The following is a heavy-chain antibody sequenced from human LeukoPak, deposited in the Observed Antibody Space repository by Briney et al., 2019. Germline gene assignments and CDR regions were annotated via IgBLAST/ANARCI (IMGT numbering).Heavy chain of an antibody. V-gene: IGHV3-20*04. J-gene: IGHJ6*03. CDR1: GFTFDDYG. CDR3: ARERWQQLDYYYYMDV. Sequence: GGSLRLSCAASGFTFDDYGMSWVRQAPGKGLEWVSGINWNGGSTGYADSVKGRFTISRDNAKNSLYLQINSLRAEDTALYYCARERWQQLDYYYYMDVWGKGTTVTVSS. D-gene: IGHD6-13*01. CDR2: INWNGGST.